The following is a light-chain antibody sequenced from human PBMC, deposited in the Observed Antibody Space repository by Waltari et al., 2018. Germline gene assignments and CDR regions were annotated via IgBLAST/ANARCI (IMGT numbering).Light chain of an antibody. J-gene: IGKJ1*01. CDR3: QQRSTWPRT. V-gene: IGKV3-11*01. CDR2: DAS. Sequence: EVVLTQSPAHLSLSPVERPHLSCWASQTVSSALVWYQQKPGQTPRLLIYDASSRATGIPARFSGSGSGTDFTLTINSLEPEDFAVYYCQQRSTWPRTFGQGTKVEIK. CDR1: QTVSSA.